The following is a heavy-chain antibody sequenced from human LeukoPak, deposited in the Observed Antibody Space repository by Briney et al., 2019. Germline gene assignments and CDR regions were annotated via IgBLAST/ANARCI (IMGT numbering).Heavy chain of an antibody. CDR2: INPNSGGT. Sequence: ASVKVSCKASGYTFTGYYMHWVRQAPGQGLEWMGWINPNSGGTNYAQKFQGRVTMTRDTSISTAYMELSRLRSDDTAVYYCARGAIAVAGQNYYYYYMDVWGKGTTVTISS. CDR1: GYTFTGYY. J-gene: IGHJ6*03. D-gene: IGHD6-19*01. CDR3: ARGAIAVAGQNYYYYYMDV. V-gene: IGHV1-2*02.